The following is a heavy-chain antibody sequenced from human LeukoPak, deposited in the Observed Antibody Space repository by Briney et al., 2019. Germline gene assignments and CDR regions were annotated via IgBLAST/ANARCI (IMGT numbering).Heavy chain of an antibody. Sequence: SETLSVTCAVPDGSISTFYWSWIRQPPEKGLGWIGYTHYIGTTYNYPSLKRQFTMSVNTSKPQFSLELASVNAADTAVYYCARVHLGQLLYWYFDLWGRGTLVTVSS. D-gene: IGHD4-23*01. V-gene: IGHV4-59*01. J-gene: IGHJ2*01. CDR1: DGSISTFY. CDR3: ARVHLGQLLYWYFDL. CDR2: THYIGTT.